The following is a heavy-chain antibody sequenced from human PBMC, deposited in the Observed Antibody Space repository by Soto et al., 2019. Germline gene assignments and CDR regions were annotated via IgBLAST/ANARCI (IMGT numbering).Heavy chain of an antibody. D-gene: IGHD3-3*01. CDR2: IIPIFGTA. J-gene: IGHJ6*02. Sequence: SVKVSCKASGGTFSSYAISWVRQAPGQGLEWMGGIIPIFGTANYAQKFQGRVTITADESTGTAYMELSRLRSEDTAVYYCARGTIFGVVTTAHGMDVWGQGTTVTVSS. CDR3: ARGTIFGVVTTAHGMDV. V-gene: IGHV1-69*13. CDR1: GGTFSSYA.